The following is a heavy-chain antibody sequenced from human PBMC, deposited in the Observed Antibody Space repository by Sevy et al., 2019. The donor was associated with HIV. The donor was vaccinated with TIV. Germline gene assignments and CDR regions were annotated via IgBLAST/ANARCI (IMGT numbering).Heavy chain of an antibody. Sequence: GGSLRLSCAASGFTFSFYGMHWVRQAPGKGLEWVAFIRYDGSKKFYVASVKGRFTISRDNSKNTLYLQMNSLRAEDTAVYYCAKDLAVGGPYYFDYWGQGTLVTVSS. CDR3: AKDLAVGGPYYFDY. D-gene: IGHD2-15*01. CDR2: IRYDGSKK. V-gene: IGHV3-30*02. J-gene: IGHJ4*02. CDR1: GFTFSFYG.